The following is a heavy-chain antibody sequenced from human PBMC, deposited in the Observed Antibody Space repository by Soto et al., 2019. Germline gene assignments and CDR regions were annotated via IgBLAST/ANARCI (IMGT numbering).Heavy chain of an antibody. J-gene: IGHJ4*02. D-gene: IGHD3-9*01. CDR3: ARGTYGLTVDY. Sequence: SETLSLTCTVSGGSISSGGYYWSWIRQHPGKGLEWIGYIYYSGSTYYNPSLKSRVTISVDTSKNQFSLKLSSVTAADTAVYYCARGTYGLTVDYWGQGTLVTVS. CDR2: IYYSGST. CDR1: GGSISSGGYY. V-gene: IGHV4-31*03.